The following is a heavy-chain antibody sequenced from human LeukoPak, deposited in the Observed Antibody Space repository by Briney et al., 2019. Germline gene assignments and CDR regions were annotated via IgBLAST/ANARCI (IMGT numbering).Heavy chain of an antibody. CDR3: VRGCMFCNWKTSFAP. J-gene: IGHJ5*02. D-gene: IGHD2-8*01. CDR2: IGTLADT. Sequence: GGALRLSCSASGFTFSNYDMHWVRQTTKGVLQWASAIGTLADTFYPSSLKCGFTISRENAKKSISLQLNSLPADDTAVYYCVRGCMFCNWKTSFAPWGHGTLVTVSS. V-gene: IGHV3-13*01. CDR1: GFTFSNYD.